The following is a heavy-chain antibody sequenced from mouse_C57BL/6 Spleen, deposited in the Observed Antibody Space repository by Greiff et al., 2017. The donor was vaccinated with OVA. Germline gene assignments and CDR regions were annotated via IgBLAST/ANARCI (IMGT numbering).Heavy chain of an antibody. J-gene: IGHJ1*03. Sequence: QVQLKQSGAELAKPGASVKLSCKASGYTFTSYWMHWVKQRPGQGLEWIGYINPSSGYTKYNQKFKDKATLTADKSSSTAYMQLSSLTYEDSAVYYCARDLRGWYFDVWGTGTTVTVSS. D-gene: IGHD1-1*01. CDR2: INPSSGYT. V-gene: IGHV1-7*01. CDR3: ARDLRGWYFDV. CDR1: GYTFTSYW.